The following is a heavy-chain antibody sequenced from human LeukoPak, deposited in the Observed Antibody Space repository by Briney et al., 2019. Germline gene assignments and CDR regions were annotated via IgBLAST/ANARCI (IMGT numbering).Heavy chain of an antibody. CDR1: GYTFIGYY. CDR3: ARSLESPPYATYYFDF. Sequence: GASVKVSCKASGYTFIGYYVHWLRQAPGQGLEWMGWINPNSGGTNYAQKFQGRVTMTRDTSISTAYMELSRLRSDDTAVYYCARSLESPPYATYYFDFWGQGALVTVSS. J-gene: IGHJ4*02. D-gene: IGHD3-10*01. V-gene: IGHV1-2*02. CDR2: INPNSGGT.